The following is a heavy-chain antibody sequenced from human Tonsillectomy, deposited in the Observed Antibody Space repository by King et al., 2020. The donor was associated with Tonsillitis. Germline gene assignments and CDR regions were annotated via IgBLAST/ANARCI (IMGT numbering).Heavy chain of an antibody. Sequence: VQLVESGGGLVQPGGSLRLSCAASGFTFSSYDMSWVRQAPGKGLEWVSAISCSGGSTYSADSVKGRFTISRDNSKNTLYMKMNSLRAEDMAVYYCAKDRWTYYYESSGYFEAFFDYWGQGTLVTVSS. V-gene: IGHV3-23*04. J-gene: IGHJ4*02. CDR2: ISCSGGST. CDR1: GFTFSSYD. D-gene: IGHD3-22*01. CDR3: AKDRWTYYYESSGYFEAFFDY.